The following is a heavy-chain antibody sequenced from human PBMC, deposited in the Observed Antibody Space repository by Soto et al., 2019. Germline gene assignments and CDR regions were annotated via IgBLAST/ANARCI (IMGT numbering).Heavy chain of an antibody. Sequence: QVQLVQSGAEVKKPGASVKVSCKASGYTFTSYGISWVRQAPGQGLEGMGWISADNGNTNYAQKLQGRVTMTTDTSTSTASIELRILICDDTAEDYCVRYPESFDYLGQGTLVTVSS. CDR1: GYTFTSYG. CDR2: ISADNGNT. V-gene: IGHV1-18*01. CDR3: VRYPESFDY. J-gene: IGHJ4*02.